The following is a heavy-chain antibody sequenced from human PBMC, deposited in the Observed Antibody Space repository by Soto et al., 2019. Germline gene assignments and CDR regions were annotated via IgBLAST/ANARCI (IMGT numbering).Heavy chain of an antibody. D-gene: IGHD6-19*01. CDR1: GGSFSGYY. CDR2: INYSGST. Sequence: PSETLSLTCAVCGGSFSGYYWSWIRQPPGKGLEWIGYINYSGSTYYNPSLKSRVTISVDTSKNQFSLKLSSVTAADTAVYYCATKTGGGWEDGMDVWGQGTKVTVSS. V-gene: IGHV4-34*01. J-gene: IGHJ6*02. CDR3: ATKTGGGWEDGMDV.